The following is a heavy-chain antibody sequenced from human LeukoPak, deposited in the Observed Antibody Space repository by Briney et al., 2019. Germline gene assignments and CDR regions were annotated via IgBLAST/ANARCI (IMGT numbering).Heavy chain of an antibody. J-gene: IGHJ4*02. D-gene: IGHD3-3*01. CDR2: MNPGGGRT. CDR1: GYTFTNYY. Sequence: GASVKVSCKASGYTFTNYYMHWVRQTPGLGLEWMAIMNPGGGRTTYAQKFQGRVTMTRDTSTSTVYMELSSLRSEDTAVYYCARAYDFPDYWGQGTLVTVSS. V-gene: IGHV1-46*01. CDR3: ARAYDFPDY.